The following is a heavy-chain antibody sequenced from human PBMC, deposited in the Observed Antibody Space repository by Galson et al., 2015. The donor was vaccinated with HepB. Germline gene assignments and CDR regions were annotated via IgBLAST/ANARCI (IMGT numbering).Heavy chain of an antibody. Sequence: SVKVSCKASGYTFTGYYMHWVRQAPGQGLEWMGWINPHRGGTKSSQKFHGRVTMTRDTSINTAYMELSSLRSDDTAVYYCARFNSVKYYFDLWGQGTLVTVSS. CDR3: ARFNSVKYYFDL. V-gene: IGHV1-2*02. CDR1: GYTFTGYY. CDR2: INPHRGGT. J-gene: IGHJ4*02. D-gene: IGHD4-11*01.